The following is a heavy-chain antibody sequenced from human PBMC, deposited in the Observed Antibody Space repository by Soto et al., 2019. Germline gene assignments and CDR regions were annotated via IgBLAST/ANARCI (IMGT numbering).Heavy chain of an antibody. CDR3: ARGIGWRQQLASFLDY. CDR2: IYFSGST. Sequence: QVQLQESGPGLVKPSQTLSLTCTVSGGSISSGGYYWSWIRQHPGKGLEWIGYIYFSGSTYYNPSLKSRVTLSVDTSKNQFSLKLSSVTAADTAVYYCARGIGWRQQLASFLDYWGQGTLVTVSS. V-gene: IGHV4-31*03. J-gene: IGHJ4*02. D-gene: IGHD6-13*01. CDR1: GGSISSGGYY.